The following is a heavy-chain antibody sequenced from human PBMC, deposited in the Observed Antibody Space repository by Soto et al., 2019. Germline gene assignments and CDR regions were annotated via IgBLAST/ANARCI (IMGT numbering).Heavy chain of an antibody. D-gene: IGHD4-17*01. CDR3: ARDGGRTTVLYYYYYGMDV. J-gene: IGHJ6*02. V-gene: IGHV1-2*02. CDR1: GYTFTGYY. Sequence: QVQLVQSGAEVKKPGASVKVSCKASGYTFTGYYMHWVRQAPGQGLEWMGWINPNSGGTNYAQKFQGRVTMTMDTSISTAYMELSRLRSDDTAVYYCARDGGRTTVLYYYYYGMDVWGQGTTVTVSS. CDR2: INPNSGGT.